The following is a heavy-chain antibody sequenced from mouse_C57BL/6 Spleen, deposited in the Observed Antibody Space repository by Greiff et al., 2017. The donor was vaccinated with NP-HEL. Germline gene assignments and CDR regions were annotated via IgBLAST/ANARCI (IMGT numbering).Heavy chain of an antibody. CDR1: GYAFTNYL. J-gene: IGHJ2*01. Sequence: QVQLKESGAELVRPGTSVKVSCKASGYAFTNYLIEWVKQRPGQGLEWIGVINPGSGGTNYNEKFKGKATLTADKSSSTAYMQLSSLTSEDSAVYFCARSGGMDFDYWGQGTTLTVSS. V-gene: IGHV1-54*01. D-gene: IGHD1-1*02. CDR2: INPGSGGT. CDR3: ARSGGMDFDY.